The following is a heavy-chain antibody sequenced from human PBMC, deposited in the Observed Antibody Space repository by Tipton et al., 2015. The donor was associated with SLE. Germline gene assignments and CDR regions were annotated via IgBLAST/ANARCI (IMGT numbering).Heavy chain of an antibody. CDR1: GGSFSGYY. J-gene: IGHJ4*02. CDR2: INHSGST. Sequence: TLSLTCAVYGGSFSGYYWSWIRQPPGKGLEWIGEINHSGSTNYNPSLKSRVTISVDTSKNQFSLKLSSVTAADTAVYYCARAVGRFDYWGQGTLVTVSS. D-gene: IGHD1-26*01. CDR3: ARAVGRFDY. V-gene: IGHV4-34*01.